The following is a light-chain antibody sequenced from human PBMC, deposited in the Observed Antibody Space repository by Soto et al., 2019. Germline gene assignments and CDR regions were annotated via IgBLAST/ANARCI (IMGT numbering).Light chain of an antibody. J-gene: IGLJ1*01. CDR1: SSDVGGYRF. Sequence: QSVLTQPASVSGSPGQSITISCTGTSSDVGGYRFVSWYQQHPGKAPKLIIYDVSNRPSGVSNRFSGSKSGNTASLTISGLQAEDEADYYCSSYTSNSTYVFGTGTKLTV. CDR3: SSYTSNSTYV. V-gene: IGLV2-14*03. CDR2: DVS.